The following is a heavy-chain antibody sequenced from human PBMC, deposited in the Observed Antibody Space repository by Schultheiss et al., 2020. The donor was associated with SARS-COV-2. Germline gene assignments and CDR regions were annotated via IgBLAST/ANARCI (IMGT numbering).Heavy chain of an antibody. CDR3: TTDLSGWYVGPFDY. V-gene: IGHV3-15*01. Sequence: GESLKISCAASGFTFSSYDMHWVRQAPGKGLEWVGRIKSKTDGGTTDYAAPVKGRFTISRDDSKNTLYLQMNSLKTEDTAVYYCTTDLSGWYVGPFDYWGQGTLVTVSS. J-gene: IGHJ4*02. CDR2: IKSKTDGGTT. CDR1: GFTFSSYD. D-gene: IGHD6-19*01.